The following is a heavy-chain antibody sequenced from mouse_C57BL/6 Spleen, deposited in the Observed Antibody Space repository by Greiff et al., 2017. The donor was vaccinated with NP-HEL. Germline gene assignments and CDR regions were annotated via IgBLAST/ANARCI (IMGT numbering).Heavy chain of an antibody. Sequence: QVQLQQPGAELVKPGASVKLSCKASGYTFTSYWMHWVKQRPGQGLEWIGMIHPNSGSTNYNEKFKSKATLTVDKSSSTAYMQLSSLTSEDSAVYYCARDRGDYPYFDYWGQGTTLTVSS. D-gene: IGHD2-4*01. V-gene: IGHV1-64*01. CDR3: ARDRGDYPYFDY. J-gene: IGHJ2*01. CDR1: GYTFTSYW. CDR2: IHPNSGST.